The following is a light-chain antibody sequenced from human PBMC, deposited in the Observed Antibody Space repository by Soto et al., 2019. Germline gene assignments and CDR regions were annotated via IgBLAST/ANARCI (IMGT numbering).Light chain of an antibody. CDR2: DAS. CDR3: QQYDNLPRYT. Sequence: DIQMTQSPSSLSASVGDRVTITCQARQDISNYLNWYQQKPGKAPKLLIYDASNLETGVPSRFSGSRSGTDFSFTISSLQPEDIATYYCQQYDNLPRYTFGQGTKLEIK. V-gene: IGKV1-33*01. CDR1: QDISNY. J-gene: IGKJ2*01.